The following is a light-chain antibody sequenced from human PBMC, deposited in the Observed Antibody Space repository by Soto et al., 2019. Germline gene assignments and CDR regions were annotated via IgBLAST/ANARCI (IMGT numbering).Light chain of an antibody. V-gene: IGKV3-20*01. CDR3: QYCGDSPRT. CDR2: GAS. CDR1: QRVISRY. Sequence: ELVLTQSPGTLSLSPGARATLSCRASQRVISRYLAWYQKKPGQPPRLLIYGASTSATGIPDRFGGSGSETDFTLTISSLDPDDFAVYHCQYCGDSPRTFGQGTKVEVK. J-gene: IGKJ1*01.